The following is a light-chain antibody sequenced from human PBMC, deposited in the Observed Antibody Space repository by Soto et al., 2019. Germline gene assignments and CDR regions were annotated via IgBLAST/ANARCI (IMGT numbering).Light chain of an antibody. J-gene: IGLJ3*02. CDR1: SSNIGNNY. Sequence: QSVLTQPPSVSAAPGQKVTISCSGSSSNIGNNYVSWYQQLPGTAPKLLIYDNNKRPSGIPDRFSGSKSGTSATLDITGLQIGDEADYYCETWDSSLNIVFGGGTKVTVL. V-gene: IGLV1-51*01. CDR3: ETWDSSLNIV. CDR2: DNN.